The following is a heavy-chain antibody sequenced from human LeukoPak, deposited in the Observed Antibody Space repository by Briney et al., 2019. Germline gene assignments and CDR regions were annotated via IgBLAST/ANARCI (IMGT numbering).Heavy chain of an antibody. CDR3: ARVDYYDSSGYYRYYFDY. J-gene: IGHJ4*02. Sequence: GGSLRLSCAASGFTFDDYGMSWVRQAPGKGLEWVSGINWNGGSTGYADSVKGRFTISRDNAKNSLYLQMNSLRAEDTALYYSARVDYYDSSGYYRYYFDYWGQGTLVTVSS. CDR2: INWNGGST. D-gene: IGHD3-22*01. V-gene: IGHV3-20*04. CDR1: GFTFDDYG.